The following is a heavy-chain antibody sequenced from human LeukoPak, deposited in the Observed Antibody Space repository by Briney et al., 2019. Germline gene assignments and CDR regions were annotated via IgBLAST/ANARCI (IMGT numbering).Heavy chain of an antibody. V-gene: IGHV1-3*01. D-gene: IGHD3-16*02. CDR2: INVGNGNT. Sequence: ASVKVSCKASVYTFTMFGIHWVRQAPGQRPEWMGWINVGNGNTKYSQTFQDRVTIARETSASTAYMELNSLTFEDTAVYYCARTSLSACDYWGQGTLVTVSS. CDR1: VYTFTMFG. J-gene: IGHJ4*02. CDR3: ARTSLSACDY.